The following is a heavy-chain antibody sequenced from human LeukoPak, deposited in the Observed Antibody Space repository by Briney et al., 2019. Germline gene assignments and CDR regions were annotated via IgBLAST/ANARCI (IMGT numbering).Heavy chain of an antibody. CDR2: IYYSRST. J-gene: IGHJ4*02. D-gene: IGHD7-27*01. CDR3: ARHDRLSTGDQFDY. CDR1: GGSISSGGYY. Sequence: SQTLSLTCTVSGGSISSGGYYWSWIRQHPGKGLEWIGYIYYSRSTNYNPSLKSRVTISVDTSKNQFSLKLSSVTAADTAVYYCARHDRLSTGDQFDYWGQGTLVTVSS. V-gene: IGHV4-31*03.